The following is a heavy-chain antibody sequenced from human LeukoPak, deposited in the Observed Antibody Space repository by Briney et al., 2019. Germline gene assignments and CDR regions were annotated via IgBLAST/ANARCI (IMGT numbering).Heavy chain of an antibody. V-gene: IGHV3-30*04. D-gene: IGHD6-19*01. Sequence: GGSLRLFCTASGFTFSSYAMHWVRQAPGKGLGWVAVISYDGSNKYYADSVKGRFTISRDNSKNTLYLQMNSLRAEDTAVYYCARGEYSSGWSETYFDYWGQGTLVTVSS. J-gene: IGHJ4*02. CDR2: ISYDGSNK. CDR3: ARGEYSSGWSETYFDY. CDR1: GFTFSSYA.